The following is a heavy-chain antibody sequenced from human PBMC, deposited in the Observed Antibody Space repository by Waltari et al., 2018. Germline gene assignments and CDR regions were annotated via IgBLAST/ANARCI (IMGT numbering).Heavy chain of an antibody. CDR1: GYTFTGYY. CDR2: TSPKRGET. V-gene: IGHV1-2*02. J-gene: IGHJ6*02. Sequence: QVQLVQSGAEVKKPGASVKVSCKASGYTFTGYYMHWVRQAPGQGLEWMGWTSPKRGETNYAKKVQGRVTMTRDTSISTAYMELSRLRSDDTAVYYCARGRLVVVPAATYYYYGMDVWGQGTTVTVSS. D-gene: IGHD2-2*01. CDR3: ARGRLVVVPAATYYYYGMDV.